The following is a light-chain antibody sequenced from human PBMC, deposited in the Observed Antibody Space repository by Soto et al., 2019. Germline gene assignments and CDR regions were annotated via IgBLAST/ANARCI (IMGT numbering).Light chain of an antibody. Sequence: DIQMTQSPSTLSASVGDRVTITCRASQSVSSYLNWYQQKPGKAPKLLIHDASSLESGVPSRFSGSGSGTEFTLTISSLQPDDFATYYCQHYDSYPWTFGQGTKVDIK. CDR2: DAS. CDR1: QSVSSY. CDR3: QHYDSYPWT. V-gene: IGKV1-5*01. J-gene: IGKJ1*01.